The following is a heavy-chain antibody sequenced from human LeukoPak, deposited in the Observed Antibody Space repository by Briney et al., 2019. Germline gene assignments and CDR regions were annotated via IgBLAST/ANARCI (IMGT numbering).Heavy chain of an antibody. D-gene: IGHD6-6*01. CDR2: IRYDGSNK. J-gene: IGHJ4*02. CDR3: ARRSIAASDY. Sequence: GSLKLSCAASGFTFSSYGMHWVRQAPGEGLEWVAFIRYDGSNKYYADSVKGRFTISRDNSKNTLYLQMNSLRAEDTAVYYCARRSIAASDYWGQGTLVTVSS. V-gene: IGHV3-30*02. CDR1: GFTFSSYG.